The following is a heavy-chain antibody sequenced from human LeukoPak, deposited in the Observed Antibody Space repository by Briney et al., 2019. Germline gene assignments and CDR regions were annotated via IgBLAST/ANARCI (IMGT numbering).Heavy chain of an antibody. D-gene: IGHD3-3*01. V-gene: IGHV4-59*01. J-gene: IGHJ4*02. CDR2: IYYSGST. CDR3: ARRSGWRLFDY. Sequence: SETLSLTCTVSGGSISSYYWSWIRQPPGKGLEWIGYIYYSGSTNYNPSLKSRVTISVDTSKNQFSLKLSSVTAADTAVYYCARRSGWRLFDYWGQGTLVTVSS. CDR1: GGSISSYY.